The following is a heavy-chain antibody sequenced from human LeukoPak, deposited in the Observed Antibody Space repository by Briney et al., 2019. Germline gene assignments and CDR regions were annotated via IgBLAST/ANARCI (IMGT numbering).Heavy chain of an antibody. J-gene: IGHJ4*02. CDR3: ARDLTLSGNYYDS. Sequence: GGSLRPSCAASGFTFSGYWMHWVRQAPGKGLVWVSRINSDGSSTSYADSGKGRFPISRDNAKNALYLQMNSLRAEDTAVYYCARDLTLSGNYYDSWGQGNLVTVSS. CDR2: INSDGSST. V-gene: IGHV3-74*01. D-gene: IGHD1-26*01. CDR1: GFTFSGYW.